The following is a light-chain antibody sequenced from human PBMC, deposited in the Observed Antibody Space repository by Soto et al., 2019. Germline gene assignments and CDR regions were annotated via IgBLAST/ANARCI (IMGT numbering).Light chain of an antibody. CDR1: SSDVGGYEY. V-gene: IGLV2-14*01. CDR3: SSFTSSSTLLV. CDR2: DVT. J-gene: IGLJ3*02. Sequence: QSVLTQPASVSGSPGQSITISCTGTSSDVGGYEYVSWYQQHPGKAPKLMIYDVTNRPSGVSNRFSGSKSGNTASLTISGLHAEDEADYYCSSFTSSSTLLVFGGGTKLTVL.